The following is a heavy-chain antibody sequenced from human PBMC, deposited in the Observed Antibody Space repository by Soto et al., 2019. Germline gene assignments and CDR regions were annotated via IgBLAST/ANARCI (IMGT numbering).Heavy chain of an antibody. D-gene: IGHD2-21*02. V-gene: IGHV3-30*18. CDR1: GFTFSSYG. CDR3: AKGEGQPLLPIYYYHGMDV. J-gene: IGHJ6*02. Sequence: GGSLRLSCAASGFTFSSYGMHWVRQAPGKGLEWVAVISYDGSNKYYADSVKGRFTISRDNSKNTLYLQMNSLRAEDTAVYYCAKGEGQPLLPIYYYHGMDVWGQGATVTVSS. CDR2: ISYDGSNK.